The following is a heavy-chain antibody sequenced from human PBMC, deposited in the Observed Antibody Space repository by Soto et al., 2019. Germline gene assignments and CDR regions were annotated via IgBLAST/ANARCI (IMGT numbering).Heavy chain of an antibody. J-gene: IGHJ4*02. D-gene: IGHD6-19*01. CDR3: ARGAVPNSSGWYRG. CDR2: INHSGST. CDR1: GGSFSGYY. Sequence: SETLSLTCAVYGGSFSGYYWSWIRQPPGKGLEWIGEINHSGSTNYNPSLRSRVTISVDTSKNQFSLKLSSVTAADTAVYYCARGAVPNSSGWYRGWGQGTLVTVSS. V-gene: IGHV4-34*01.